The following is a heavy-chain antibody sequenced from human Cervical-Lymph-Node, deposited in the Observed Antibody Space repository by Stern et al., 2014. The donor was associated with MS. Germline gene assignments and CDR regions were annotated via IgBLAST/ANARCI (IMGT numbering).Heavy chain of an antibody. CDR1: GYSFTDYA. CDR3: ARDSLPSVVPASIAYYHYGMNV. V-gene: IGHV7-4-1*02. Sequence: QVQLVQSGSELKKPGASVKVSCKASGYSFTDYAMNWVRQAPGQGLEWMGWINTNTGNPTYAQGFTGRFVFSLDTSVSTTYLQITSLEAEDTAMYYCARDSLPSVVPASIAYYHYGMNVWGQGTTVTVSS. CDR2: INTNTGNP. D-gene: IGHD2-2*02. J-gene: IGHJ6*01.